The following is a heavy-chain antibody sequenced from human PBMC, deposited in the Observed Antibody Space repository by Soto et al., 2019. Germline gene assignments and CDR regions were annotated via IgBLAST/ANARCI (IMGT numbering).Heavy chain of an antibody. CDR1: EFTFGDYA. D-gene: IGHD6-19*01. V-gene: IGHV3-9*01. J-gene: IGHJ4*02. Sequence: GGSLLLSCAASEFTFGDYALHWVRQAPGTGLEWVSAISWNSGSIDYADSVKGRFTISRDNAKNSLYLQMNSLRAEDTALYYCAKSHTTSGWYVTTDYWGQGTRVTVSS. CDR2: ISWNSGSI. CDR3: AKSHTTSGWYVTTDY.